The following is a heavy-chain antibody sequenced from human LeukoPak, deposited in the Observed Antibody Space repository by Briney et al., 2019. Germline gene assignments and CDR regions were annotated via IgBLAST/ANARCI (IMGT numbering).Heavy chain of an antibody. Sequence: PSETLSLTCTVSGGSITDYYWNWIRQPPGKGLEWIGYSDHSGSTKSNPSLKSRVTISVDTSKNQISLKLSSVTAADTAVYHCVRNRAFDIWGQGTMVTVSS. J-gene: IGHJ3*02. CDR1: GGSITDYY. V-gene: IGHV4-59*01. CDR2: SDHSGST. CDR3: VRNRAFDI.